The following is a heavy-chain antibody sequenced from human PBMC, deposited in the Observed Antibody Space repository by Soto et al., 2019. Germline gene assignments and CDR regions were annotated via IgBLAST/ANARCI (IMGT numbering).Heavy chain of an antibody. CDR3: AKATYCSGGRCSPHYFDY. V-gene: IGHV3-21*01. J-gene: IGHJ4*02. Sequence: GGSLRLSCAASGFTFSSYSMNWVRQAPGKGLEWVSSISSSSSYIYYADSVKGRFTISRDNAKNSLYLQMNSLRAEDTAVYYCAKATYCSGGRCSPHYFDYWGQGTLVTVSS. D-gene: IGHD2-15*01. CDR2: ISSSSSYI. CDR1: GFTFSSYS.